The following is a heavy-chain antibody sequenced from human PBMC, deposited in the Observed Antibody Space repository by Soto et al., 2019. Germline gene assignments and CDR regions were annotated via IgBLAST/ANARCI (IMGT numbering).Heavy chain of an antibody. CDR2: VYSTEIT. Sequence: PLETISLTYTVSGDYIRSYFWSLIRQPPGKGLEWIGYVYSTEITNYNPSLKSRVAMSIDTSKNQFSLKVRSVTAADTAVYYCARGSEAWFDPWVQGTLVTVSS. J-gene: IGHJ5*02. CDR3: ARGSEAWFDP. V-gene: IGHV4-59*01. CDR1: GDYIRSYF.